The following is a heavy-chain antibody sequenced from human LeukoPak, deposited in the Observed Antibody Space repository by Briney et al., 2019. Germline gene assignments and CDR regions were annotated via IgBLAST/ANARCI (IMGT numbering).Heavy chain of an antibody. J-gene: IGHJ4*02. CDR1: GGSFSGYY. Sequence: PSETLSLTCAVYGGSFSGYYWSWIRQPPGKGLEWIGEINHSGSTNYNPSLKSRVTISVDTSKNQFSLKLSSVTAADTAVYYCARGGITMVRGSREDYWGQGTLVTVSS. CDR2: INHSGST. V-gene: IGHV4-34*01. CDR3: ARGGITMVRGSREDY. D-gene: IGHD3-10*01.